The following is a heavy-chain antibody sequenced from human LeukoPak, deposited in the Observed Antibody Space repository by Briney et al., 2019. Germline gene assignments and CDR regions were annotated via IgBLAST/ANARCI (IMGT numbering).Heavy chain of an antibody. D-gene: IGHD1-26*01. J-gene: IGHJ3*02. CDR1: GFTFDDYA. V-gene: IGHV3-9*01. Sequence: PGRSLRLSCAASGFTFDDYAMPWVRQAPGKGLEWISGISRNSGSSGYADSVKGRFTISRDNAKNSLYLQMNSLRVEDTALYYCAKHIKVGVTDAFDIWGQGTMVTVSS. CDR2: ISRNSGSS. CDR3: AKHIKVGVTDAFDI.